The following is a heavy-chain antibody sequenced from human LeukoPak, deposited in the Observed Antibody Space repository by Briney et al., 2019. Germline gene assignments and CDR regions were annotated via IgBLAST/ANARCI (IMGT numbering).Heavy chain of an antibody. CDR1: GFTFGDYA. CDR2: IRSKAYGGTT. CDR3: TRARGTGYYYYYYMDV. V-gene: IGHV3-49*04. D-gene: IGHD3-10*01. Sequence: PGGSLRLSCTASGFTFGDYAMSWVRQAPGKGLERVGFIRSKAYGGTTEYAASVKGRFTISRDDSKSIAYLQMNSLKTEDTAVYYCTRARGTGYYYYYYMDVWGKGTTLTVSS. J-gene: IGHJ6*03.